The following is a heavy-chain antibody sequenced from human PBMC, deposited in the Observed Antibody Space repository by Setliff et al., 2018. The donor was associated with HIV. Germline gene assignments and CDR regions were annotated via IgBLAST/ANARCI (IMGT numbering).Heavy chain of an antibody. CDR1: GYSFTSYW. Sequence: GESPKISCKGSGYSFTSYWIGWVRQMPGKGLEWMGIIHPRDSETRYSPSFQGQVTISADKSISTAYLQWSSLKASDTAMYYCASLQADAVDVWGQGTTVTVSS. J-gene: IGHJ6*02. CDR2: IHPRDSET. V-gene: IGHV5-51*01. CDR3: ASLQADAVDV.